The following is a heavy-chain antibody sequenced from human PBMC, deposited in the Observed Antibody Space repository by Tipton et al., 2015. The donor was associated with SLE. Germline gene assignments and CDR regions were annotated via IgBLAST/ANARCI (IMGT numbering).Heavy chain of an antibody. Sequence: TLSLTCTVSGGSISSNHWSWIRQPPGKGLEWIGYIYYSESTNYNPSLKSRVTISVDTSKNQFSLNLSSVTAADTAVYYCARDRAGGIDYWGQGTLVTVSS. V-gene: IGHV4-59*01. CDR1: GGSISSNH. CDR2: IYYSEST. J-gene: IGHJ4*02. D-gene: IGHD6-13*01. CDR3: ARDRAGGIDY.